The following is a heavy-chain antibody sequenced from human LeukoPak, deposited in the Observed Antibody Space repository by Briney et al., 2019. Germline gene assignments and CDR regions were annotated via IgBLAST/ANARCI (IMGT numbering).Heavy chain of an antibody. D-gene: IGHD5-12*01. CDR2: ISYDGSNK. J-gene: IGHJ4*02. Sequence: EGSLRLSCAASEFTFSSYGMHWVRQAPGKGLEWVAVISYDGSNKYYADSVKGRFTISRDNSKNTLYLQMNSLRAEDTAVYYCAKSPYSGYDFFDYWGQGTLVTVSS. V-gene: IGHV3-30*18. CDR1: EFTFSSYG. CDR3: AKSPYSGYDFFDY.